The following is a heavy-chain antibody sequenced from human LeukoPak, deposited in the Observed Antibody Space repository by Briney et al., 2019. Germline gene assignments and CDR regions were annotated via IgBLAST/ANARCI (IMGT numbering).Heavy chain of an antibody. CDR1: GYIFTGYY. V-gene: IGHV1-2*02. CDR3: ARGSTYYYDSNGYFRGAFDI. CDR2: INANSGGT. Sequence: VASVKVSCKASGYIFTGYYMHWVRQAPGQGLEWMGWINANSGGTKYAQKFQGRVTMTRDTSISTAYMELSRLRSDDTAVYYCARGSTYYYDSNGYFRGAFDIWGQGTMVTVSS. D-gene: IGHD3-22*01. J-gene: IGHJ3*02.